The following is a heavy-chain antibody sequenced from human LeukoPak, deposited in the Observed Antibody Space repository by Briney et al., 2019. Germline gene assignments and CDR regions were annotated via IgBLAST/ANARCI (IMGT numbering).Heavy chain of an antibody. J-gene: IGHJ4*02. Sequence: SETLSLTCTVSGGSISSYYWSWIRQPPGKGLEWIGYIYYSGSTNYNPSLKSRVTISVDTSKNQFSLKLSSVTAADTAVYYCTTENYYDSSGYWGQGTLVTVSS. CDR1: GGSISSYY. CDR3: TTENYYDSSGY. V-gene: IGHV4-59*01. D-gene: IGHD3-22*01. CDR2: IYYSGST.